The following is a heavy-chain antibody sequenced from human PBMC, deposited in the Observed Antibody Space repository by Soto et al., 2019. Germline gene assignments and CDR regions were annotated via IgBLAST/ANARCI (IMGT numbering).Heavy chain of an antibody. Sequence: QVQLQESGPGLVKPSQNLSLTCTVSGGSISSGGYYWSWIRQHPGKGLEWIGYIYYSGSTYYNPSLKSRVTISVDTSKNQFSLKLSSVTAADTAVYYCARYCSSTSCYAGENWFDPWGQGTLVTVSS. CDR3: ARYCSSTSCYAGENWFDP. J-gene: IGHJ5*02. CDR1: GGSISSGGYY. CDR2: IYYSGST. V-gene: IGHV4-31*03. D-gene: IGHD2-2*01.